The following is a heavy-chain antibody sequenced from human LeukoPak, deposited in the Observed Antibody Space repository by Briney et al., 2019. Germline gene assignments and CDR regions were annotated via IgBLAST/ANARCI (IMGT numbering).Heavy chain of an antibody. J-gene: IGHJ2*01. V-gene: IGHV3-30*18. CDR1: EFTFSRYG. CDR3: AKDRRFDL. CDR2: ISYDGGIK. Sequence: GGSLRLSCAASEFTFSRYGMHWVRQAPGKGLDWVAVISYDGGIKYYTDSVKGRFTISRDDSKNTLYLHMTSLRPEDTAVYYCAKDRRFDLWGRGTLVTVSS.